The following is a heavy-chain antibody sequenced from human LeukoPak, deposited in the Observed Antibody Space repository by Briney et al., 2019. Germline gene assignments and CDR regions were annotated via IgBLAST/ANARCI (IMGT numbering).Heavy chain of an antibody. Sequence: GGSLRLSCAASGFTFSSYAMHWVRQAPGKGLEWVAVISYDGSNKYYADSVKGRFTISRDNSKNTLYLQMNSLRAEDTAVYYCAREDCIVGATSGWFDPWGQGTLVTVSS. CDR2: ISYDGSNK. V-gene: IGHV3-30*04. CDR3: AREDCIVGATSGWFDP. CDR1: GFTFSSYA. J-gene: IGHJ5*02. D-gene: IGHD1-26*01.